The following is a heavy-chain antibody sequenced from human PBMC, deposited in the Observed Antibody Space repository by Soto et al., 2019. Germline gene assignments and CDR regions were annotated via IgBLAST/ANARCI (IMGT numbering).Heavy chain of an antibody. J-gene: IGHJ4*02. CDR1: GFSFSPYA. V-gene: IGHV3-23*01. Sequence: GGSLRLSCAASGFSFSPYAMSWVRQAPGKGLEWVSSISGSGNKTYYADSVKGRFTISRDNSKKTLYLQMNSLRAEDTATYYCAKDHPMMALVKVFDHWGQGTRVTVSS. D-gene: IGHD3-22*01. CDR2: ISGSGNKT. CDR3: AKDHPMMALVKVFDH.